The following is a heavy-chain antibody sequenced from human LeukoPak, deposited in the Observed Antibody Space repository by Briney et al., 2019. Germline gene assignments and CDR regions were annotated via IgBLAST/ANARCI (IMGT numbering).Heavy chain of an antibody. CDR2: IKQDGSEK. CDR3: ARLADITYYYYYMDV. V-gene: IGHV3-7*01. Sequence: GGSLRLSCAASGFTFSSYWMSWVRQAPGKGLGWVANIKQDGSEKYYVDSVKGRFTISRDNAKNSLYLQMNSLRAEDTAVYYCARLADITYYYYYMDVWGKGTTVTVSS. D-gene: IGHD5-12*01. CDR1: GFTFSSYW. J-gene: IGHJ6*03.